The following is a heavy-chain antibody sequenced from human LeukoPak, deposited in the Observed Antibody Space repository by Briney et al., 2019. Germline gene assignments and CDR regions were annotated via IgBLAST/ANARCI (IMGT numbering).Heavy chain of an antibody. J-gene: IGHJ4*02. CDR2: ISADNGNT. Sequence: ASVKVSCKGSGYTLSNHAFSWVRQAPGQGLEWMGWISADNGNTNHAQKFQGRVSLTTDTSTSTAYMELSSLRSEDTAVYYCARAYDFPDYWGQGTLVTVSS. CDR1: GYTLSNHA. CDR3: ARAYDFPDY. D-gene: IGHD3-3*01. V-gene: IGHV1-18*04.